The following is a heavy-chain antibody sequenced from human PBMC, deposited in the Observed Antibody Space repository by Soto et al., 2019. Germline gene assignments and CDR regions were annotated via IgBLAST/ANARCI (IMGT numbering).Heavy chain of an antibody. V-gene: IGHV4-4*02. D-gene: IGHD3-3*01. CDR2: MYHSGGA. J-gene: IGHJ4*02. CDR3: ATGNVDSMLEY. Sequence: ETLSLTGVVSDGSISSYDWWTWVRQPPGKGLEWIGKMYHSGGADYSPSLKSRVTISADSSKNHFSLRLTGVTAADTAVYYCATGNVDSMLEYWGQGTQVTVSS. CDR1: DGSISSYDW.